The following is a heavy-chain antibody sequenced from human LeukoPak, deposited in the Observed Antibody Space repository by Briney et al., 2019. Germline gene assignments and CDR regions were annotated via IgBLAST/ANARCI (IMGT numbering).Heavy chain of an antibody. D-gene: IGHD3-10*01. CDR2: MNPNSGNT. V-gene: IGHV1-8*01. Sequence: ASVKVSCKASGYTFTSYDINWVRQATGQGLEWMGWMNPNSGNTGYAQKFQGRVTMTRNTAINTAYMELSSLRSEDTAVYYCATLTMVRGVIRYYFDYWGQGTLVTVSS. J-gene: IGHJ4*02. CDR3: ATLTMVRGVIRYYFDY. CDR1: GYTFTSYD.